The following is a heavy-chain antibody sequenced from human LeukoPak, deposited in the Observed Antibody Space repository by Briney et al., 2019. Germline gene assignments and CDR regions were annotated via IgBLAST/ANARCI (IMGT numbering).Heavy chain of an antibody. J-gene: IGHJ4*02. V-gene: IGHV1-2*02. Sequence: ASVKVSCKASGYTFTGYYMHWVRQAPGQGLEWMGWINPNSGGTNYAQKFQDRVTMTRDTSISTAYMELSRLRSDDTAVYYCARVITIFGVVPPAYWGQGTLVTVSS. CDR3: ARVITIFGVVPPAY. D-gene: IGHD3-3*01. CDR2: INPNSGGT. CDR1: GYTFTGYY.